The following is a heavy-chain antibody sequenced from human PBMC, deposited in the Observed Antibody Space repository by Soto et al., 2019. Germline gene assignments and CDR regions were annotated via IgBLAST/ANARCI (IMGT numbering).Heavy chain of an antibody. Sequence: PSATLSLTCNVSGFAISRGYYWSWVRQPPGKGLEWIGSIYPSASSYHNPSLESRLTLSIDTSKNQFTLKLASVTAADTALYYCAREKVGTTFFDNWGQGTQVTVSS. CDR1: GFAISRGYY. V-gene: IGHV4-38-2*02. CDR3: AREKVGTTFFDN. J-gene: IGHJ4*02. CDR2: IYPSASS. D-gene: IGHD1-1*01.